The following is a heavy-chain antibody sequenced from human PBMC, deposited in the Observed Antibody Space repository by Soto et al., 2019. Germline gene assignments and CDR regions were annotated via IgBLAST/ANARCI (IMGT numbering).Heavy chain of an antibody. CDR1: GGSISSGDYY. CDR3: ARHFSVDYFDY. Sequence: PSETLSLTCTVSGGSISSGDYYWSWIRQPPGKGLEWIGSIYYSGTTYYNPSLKSRVTISVDRSKNQFSLKLSSVTAADTAVYYCARHFSVDYFDYWGQGPLVTVSS. CDR2: IYYSGTT. J-gene: IGHJ4*02. V-gene: IGHV4-39*01.